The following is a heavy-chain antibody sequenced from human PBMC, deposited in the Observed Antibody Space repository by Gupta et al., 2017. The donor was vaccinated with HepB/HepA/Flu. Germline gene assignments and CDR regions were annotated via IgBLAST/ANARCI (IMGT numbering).Heavy chain of an antibody. J-gene: IGHJ4*02. D-gene: IGHD3-9*01. CDR1: GLTFSSYG. CDR2: IWYDGSNK. CDR3: AREGVDDDILTGIDY. Sequence: QVQLVEAGGGVVQPGRSLRLSCAASGLTFSSYGRHWARQAPGKGLEWVAVIWYDGSNKYYADSVKGRFTISRDNSKNTLYLQMNSLRAEDTAVYYCAREGVDDDILTGIDYWGQGTLVTVSS. V-gene: IGHV3-33*01.